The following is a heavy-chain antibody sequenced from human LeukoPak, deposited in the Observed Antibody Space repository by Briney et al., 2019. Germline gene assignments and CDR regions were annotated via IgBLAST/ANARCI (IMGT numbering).Heavy chain of an antibody. Sequence: PSETLSLTCAVSGGSISSGGYSWSWIRQPPGKGLEWIGYIYHSGSTYYNPSLKSRVTISVDRSKNQFSLKLSSVTAADTAVYYCARAEYCSSTSCPNWFDPWGQGTLVTVSS. V-gene: IGHV4-30-2*01. J-gene: IGHJ5*02. CDR1: GGSISSGGYS. D-gene: IGHD2-2*01. CDR3: ARAEYCSSTSCPNWFDP. CDR2: IYHSGST.